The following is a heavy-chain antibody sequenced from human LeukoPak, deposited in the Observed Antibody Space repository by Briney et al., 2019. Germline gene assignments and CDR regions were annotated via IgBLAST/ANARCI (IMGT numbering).Heavy chain of an antibody. CDR2: IIPIFGTA. V-gene: IGHV1-69*13. J-gene: IGHJ4*02. CDR3: ARGLRFLEWNFDY. CDR1: GGTFSSYA. D-gene: IGHD3-3*01. Sequence: SVKVSCKASGGTFSSYAISWVRQAPGQGLEWMGGIIPIFGTANYAQKFQGRVTITADESTSTAYMELSSLRSEDTAVYYCARGLRFLEWNFDYWGQGTLVTVSS.